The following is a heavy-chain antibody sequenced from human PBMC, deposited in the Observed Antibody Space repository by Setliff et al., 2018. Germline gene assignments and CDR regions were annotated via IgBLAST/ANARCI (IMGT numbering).Heavy chain of an antibody. V-gene: IGHV4-61*09. CDR3: ARMSGFQYIDV. J-gene: IGHJ6*03. CDR1: DDSISSRRYY. CDR2: IYTSWST. D-gene: IGHD3-3*01. Sequence: SETLSLTCTVSDDSISSRRYYWGWFRQPAGKELEWIGQIYTSWSTNYNPSLKSRVTISLGTSKNQFSLSLTSVTAADTAVYYCARMSGFQYIDVWGKGTTVTVSS.